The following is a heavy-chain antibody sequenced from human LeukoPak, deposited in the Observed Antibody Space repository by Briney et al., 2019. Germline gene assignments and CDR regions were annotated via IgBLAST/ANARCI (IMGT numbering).Heavy chain of an antibody. V-gene: IGHV5-51*01. CDR2: IYPGDSDT. J-gene: IGHJ6*02. D-gene: IGHD5-12*01. Sequence: PGESLKISCKGSGYSFTSYWIGWVRQMPGKGLEWMGIIYPGDSDTRYSPSFQGQVTISADKSISTAYLQWSSLKASDTAMYYCARYSLATASATYYGMDVWGQGTTVTVSS. CDR3: ARYSLATASATYYGMDV. CDR1: GYSFTSYW.